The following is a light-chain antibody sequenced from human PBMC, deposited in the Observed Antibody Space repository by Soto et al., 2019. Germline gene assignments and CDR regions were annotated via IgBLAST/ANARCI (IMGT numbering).Light chain of an antibody. CDR1: QSVSSN. Sequence: EIVLTQSPGTLSLSPGERATLSCRASQSVSSNLAWYQQKPAQAPRLLIYGASTRVTDIPARFSGSGSGTEFTLTISSLQSEDFAVYYCQQYHIWPSITFGQGTRLEIK. CDR2: GAS. CDR3: QQYHIWPSIT. V-gene: IGKV3-15*01. J-gene: IGKJ5*01.